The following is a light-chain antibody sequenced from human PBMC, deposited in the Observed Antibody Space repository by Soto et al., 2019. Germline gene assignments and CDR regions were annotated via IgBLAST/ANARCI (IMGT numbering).Light chain of an antibody. CDR2: SVS. V-gene: IGKV1-39*01. CDR1: QSISTY. Sequence: DIQMTQSPSTLSASAGDRVTITCRASQSISTYLHWYQQKPGKAPKLLVHSVSNLQSGVPSRFTGSGSGTDFTLTISSLQPEDFATYFCQQSSSGPFTFGQGTKVDIK. CDR3: QQSSSGPFT. J-gene: IGKJ2*01.